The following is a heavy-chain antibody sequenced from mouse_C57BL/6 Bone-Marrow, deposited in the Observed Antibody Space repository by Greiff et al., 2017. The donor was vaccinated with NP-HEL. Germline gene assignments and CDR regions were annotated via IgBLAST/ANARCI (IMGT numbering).Heavy chain of an antibody. J-gene: IGHJ3*01. CDR3: TRAVDGYYCWFAD. CDR2: IDPETGGT. D-gene: IGHD2-3*01. Sequence: VQLQQSGAELVRPGASVTLSCKASGYTFTDYEMHWVKQTPVHGLEWIGAIDPETGGTAYNQKFKGKAILTADKSSSTAYMELRSLTSEDSAIYYCTRAVDGYYCWFADWGQGTLVTVSA. V-gene: IGHV1-15*01. CDR1: GYTFTDYE.